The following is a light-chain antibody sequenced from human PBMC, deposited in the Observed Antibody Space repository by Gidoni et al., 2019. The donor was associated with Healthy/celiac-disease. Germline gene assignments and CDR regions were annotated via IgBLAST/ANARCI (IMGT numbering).Light chain of an antibody. Sequence: SQMTQSTSSLSASVGDRVTITCRASQGISSYLAWFQQKPGKAPKSLIYAASILQSGVPSKFRGSVSGTDFTLTISSLQPEDFAPYYCQQYNSYSPTFGGGIKVEIK. CDR1: QGISSY. CDR3: QQYNSYSPT. V-gene: IGKV1-16*02. J-gene: IGKJ4*01. CDR2: AAS.